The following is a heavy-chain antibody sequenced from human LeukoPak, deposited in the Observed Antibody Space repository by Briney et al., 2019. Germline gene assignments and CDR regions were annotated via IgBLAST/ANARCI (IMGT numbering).Heavy chain of an antibody. Sequence: SETLSLTCIVSGGSVSSGSYYWSWIRQPPGKGLEWLGYIYYSGSTNYNPSLKSRDTMSVDTSKNQFSLKLRAVTAADTAVYYCARLAIHYSSGWYLFDYWRQRT. D-gene: IGHD6-19*01. V-gene: IGHV4-61*01. CDR3: ARLAIHYSSGWYLFDY. J-gene: IGHJ4*02. CDR1: GGSVSSGSYY. CDR2: IYYSGST.